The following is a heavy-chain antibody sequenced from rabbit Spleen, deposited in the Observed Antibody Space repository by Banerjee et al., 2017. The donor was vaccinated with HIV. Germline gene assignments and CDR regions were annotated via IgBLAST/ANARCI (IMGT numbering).Heavy chain of an antibody. Sequence: QSLEESGGDLVKPGASLTLTCTASGFSFSYSDYMCWVRQPPGKGLEWIACIYAGSSGSSYYASWAKGRFTISKTSSTTVTLQMTSLTAADTATYFCARDLAGVIGWNFGWWGQGTLVTVS. J-gene: IGHJ4*01. CDR1: GFSFSYSDY. D-gene: IGHD4-1*01. V-gene: IGHV1S40*01. CDR2: IYAGSSGSS. CDR3: ARDLAGVIGWNFGW.